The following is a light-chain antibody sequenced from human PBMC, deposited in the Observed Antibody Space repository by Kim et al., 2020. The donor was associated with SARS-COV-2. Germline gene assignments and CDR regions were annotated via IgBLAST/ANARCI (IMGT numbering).Light chain of an antibody. Sequence: QPVLTQSPSASASLGASVKLTCTLSGGHSTYAIAWHQQQSEKGPRYLMKVNSDGSQLKGDGIPDRFSGSSSGPQRYLIISSLQSEDEADYYCQSWDTGIQVFGGGTQLTVL. CDR3: QSWDTGIQV. CDR1: GGHSTYA. J-gene: IGLJ3*02. CDR2: VNSDGSQ. V-gene: IGLV4-69*02.